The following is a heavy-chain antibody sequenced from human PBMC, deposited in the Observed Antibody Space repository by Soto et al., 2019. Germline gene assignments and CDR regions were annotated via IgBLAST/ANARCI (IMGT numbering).Heavy chain of an antibody. D-gene: IGHD3-3*01. J-gene: IGHJ4*02. V-gene: IGHV4-31*03. CDR2: IYYSGST. CDR1: GGSISSGGYY. Sequence: SETLSLTCTVSGGSISSGGYYWSWIRQHPGKGLEWIGYIYYSGSTYYNPSLKSRVTISVDTSKNQFSLKLSSVTAADTAVYYCARFYTSITIFGVVTPPPYYFDYWGQGTLVTVSS. CDR3: ARFYTSITIFGVVTPPPYYFDY.